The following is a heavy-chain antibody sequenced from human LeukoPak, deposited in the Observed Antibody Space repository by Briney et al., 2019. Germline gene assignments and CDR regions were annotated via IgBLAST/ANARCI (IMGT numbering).Heavy chain of an antibody. CDR1: GFTFSSYG. CDR3: ARDRDNVAGTRGYFDY. CDR2: IRYDGSNK. D-gene: IGHD6-19*01. V-gene: IGHV3-30*02. Sequence: GGSLRLSCAASGFTFSSYGMHWVRQAPGKGLEWVAFIRYDGSNKFYADSVRGRFIISRDNSKNTLYLQMNSLRPEDTAVYYCARDRDNVAGTRGYFDYWGQGTLVTVSS. J-gene: IGHJ4*02.